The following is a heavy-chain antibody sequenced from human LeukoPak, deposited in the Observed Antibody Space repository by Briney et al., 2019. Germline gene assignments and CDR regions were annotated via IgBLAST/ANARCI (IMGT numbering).Heavy chain of an antibody. J-gene: IGHJ3*02. CDR3: AKDRGAYCGGDCYHAFDI. CDR2: IRYDGSNK. D-gene: IGHD2-21*02. Sequence: GGSLRLSCAPSGFTFSSYGMHWVRQAPGKGLEWVAFIRYDGSNKYYADSVKSRFTISRDNSKNTLYLQMNSLRAEDTAVYYCAKDRGAYCGGDCYHAFDIWGQGTMVTVSS. V-gene: IGHV3-30*02. CDR1: GFTFSSYG.